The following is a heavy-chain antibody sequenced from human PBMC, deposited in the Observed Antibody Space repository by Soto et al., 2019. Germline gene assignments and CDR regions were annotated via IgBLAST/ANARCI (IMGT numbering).Heavy chain of an antibody. CDR3: ARSITDYYDSSGYYDDY. V-gene: IGHV3-11*03. Sequence: GSLRLSCAASGFTFSDYYMSWFRQAPGKGLEWVSYISSSSSYTNYADSVKGRFSISRDNAKNSLYLQMNSLRAEDTAVYYCARSITDYYDSSGYYDDYWGQGTLVTVSS. J-gene: IGHJ4*02. CDR1: GFTFSDYY. D-gene: IGHD3-22*01. CDR2: ISSSSSYT.